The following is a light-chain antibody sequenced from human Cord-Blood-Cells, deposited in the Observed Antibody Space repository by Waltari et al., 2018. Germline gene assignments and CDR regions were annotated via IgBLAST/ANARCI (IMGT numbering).Light chain of an antibody. CDR3: QQYYSTLRT. V-gene: IGKV4-1*01. J-gene: IGKJ1*01. CDR1: QSVLYSSNNKNY. Sequence: DIVMNHSPDSLDVSLGARARINCKSSQSVLYSSNNKNYLAWYQQKPGQPTKLLIYWASTRESGVPDRFSGSGSGTDFTLTISSLQAEDVAVYYCQQYYSTLRTFGQGTKVEIK. CDR2: WAS.